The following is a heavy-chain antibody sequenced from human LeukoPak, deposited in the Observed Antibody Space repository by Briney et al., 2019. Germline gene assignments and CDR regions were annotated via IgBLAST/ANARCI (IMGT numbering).Heavy chain of an antibody. CDR2: ASYSGNT. CDR3: ARDQYYDVSTYYEIDY. CDR1: GGSISSSNYY. V-gene: IGHV4-39*07. D-gene: IGHD3-22*01. J-gene: IGHJ4*02. Sequence: PSETLSLTCTVSGGSISSSNYYWGWIRQPPGKGLEWIGSASYSGNTYYNPSLKSRVTISVDTSKNQFSLKMSSVTAADTAVYYCARDQYYDVSTYYEIDYWGQGTLVTVSS.